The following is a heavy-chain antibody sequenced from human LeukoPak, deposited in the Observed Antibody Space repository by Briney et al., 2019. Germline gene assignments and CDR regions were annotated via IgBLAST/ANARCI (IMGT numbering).Heavy chain of an antibody. CDR1: GFTFSTYA. CDR2: ISASGGGT. D-gene: IGHD3-16*01. CDR3: ANWGAYYYYMDV. Sequence: GRSLRLSCTASGFTFSTYAMSWVRQAPGKGLEWVSGISASGGGTHYGGAVKGRFTISRDNSKNTLYLQMNCLRVEDTAVYYCANWGAYYYYMDVWGKGTTVTVSS. J-gene: IGHJ6*03. V-gene: IGHV3-23*01.